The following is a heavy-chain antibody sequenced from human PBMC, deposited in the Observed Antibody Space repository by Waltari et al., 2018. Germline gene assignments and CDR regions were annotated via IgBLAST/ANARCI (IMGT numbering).Heavy chain of an antibody. CDR1: GFTVRSHY. J-gene: IGHJ6*02. CDR2: IYSGGST. D-gene: IGHD1-1*01. Sequence: EVQLVESGGGLIQPGGSLRLSCAASGFTVRSHYMSWVRQAPGQGLGWVAVIYSGGSTYYAEAGKGRFTIFSDNSKNRLYIQRNSRRAEDTAVYYCARHDFYYYYGMDVWGQGTTVTVS. V-gene: IGHV3-53*01. CDR3: ARHDFYYYYGMDV.